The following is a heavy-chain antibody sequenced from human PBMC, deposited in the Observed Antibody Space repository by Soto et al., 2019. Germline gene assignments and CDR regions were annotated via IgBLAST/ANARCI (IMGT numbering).Heavy chain of an antibody. CDR1: GFMFSKYG. J-gene: IGHJ4*02. CDR2: ISYDGSSQ. Sequence: QVLLVEAGGGVVQPGMSLRLSCVASGFMFSKYGIHWVRQAPGKGLEWVGFISYDGSSQYYSDSVKGRLTISRDNSKNTVSLQMNSLRVEDTAVYYCARDAIDSGFECWGQGTLVSVSS. V-gene: IGHV3-33*01. CDR3: ARDAIDSGFEC.